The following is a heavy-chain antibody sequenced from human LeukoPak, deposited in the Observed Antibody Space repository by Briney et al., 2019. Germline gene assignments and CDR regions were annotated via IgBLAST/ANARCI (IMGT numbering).Heavy chain of an antibody. CDR2: IRSKSDGGTT. CDR1: GFTFSNAW. Sequence: GGSLRLSCAASGFTFSNAWMSWVRQAPGKGLEWVGRIRSKSDGGTTDYAAPLKGRFTVSRDDSKNTLYLQMYSLKTEDTAVYYCIRGGTYGGYWGQGTLVTASS. J-gene: IGHJ4*02. V-gene: IGHV3-15*01. CDR3: IRGGTYGGY. D-gene: IGHD1-26*01.